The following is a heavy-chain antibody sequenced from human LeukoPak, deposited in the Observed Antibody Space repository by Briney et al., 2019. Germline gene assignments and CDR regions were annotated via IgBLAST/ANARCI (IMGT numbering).Heavy chain of an antibody. CDR2: TYYRSTWYN. J-gene: IGHJ5*02. V-gene: IGHV6-1*01. CDR3: ARRLTQYDCFDP. D-gene: IGHD2-2*01. CDR1: GDSVSSNSVT. Sequence: SQTLSLTCTISGDSVSSNSVTWHWIRQSPSRGLEWLGRTYYRSTWYNDYAVSVRGRITVNPDTSKNQFSLHLNSVTPEDTAVYYCARRLTQYDCFDPWGQGTLVTVSS.